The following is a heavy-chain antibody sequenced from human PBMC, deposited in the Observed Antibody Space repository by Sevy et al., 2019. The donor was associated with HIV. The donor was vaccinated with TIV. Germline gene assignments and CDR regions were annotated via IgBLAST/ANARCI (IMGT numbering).Heavy chain of an antibody. CDR3: AREMTGSCFDY. J-gene: IGHJ4*02. V-gene: IGHV1-69*13. CDR2: IIPIFGTA. Sequence: ASVKVSCKASGGTFSSYAISWVRQAPGQGLEWMGRIIPIFGTANYAQKFQGRVAITADESTSTAYMELSSLRSEDTAVYYCAREMTGSCFDYWGQGTLVTVSS. D-gene: IGHD3-9*01. CDR1: GGTFSSYA.